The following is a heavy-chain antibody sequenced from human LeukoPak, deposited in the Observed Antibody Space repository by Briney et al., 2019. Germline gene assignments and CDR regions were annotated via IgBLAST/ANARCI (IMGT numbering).Heavy chain of an antibody. D-gene: IGHD6-19*01. Sequence: PSETLSLTCAVSGGSITGHYWNWIRQTPGMRLEWIGYTSYSRTTIYNSYFKGRATMSIDKSTNQLSLNMTSVTATNTAVYYCAKLGHSDGWYLGAFDIWGQGTTVIVSS. J-gene: IGHJ3*02. CDR2: TSYSRTT. CDR1: GGSITGHY. V-gene: IGHV4-59*08. CDR3: AKLGHSDGWYLGAFDI.